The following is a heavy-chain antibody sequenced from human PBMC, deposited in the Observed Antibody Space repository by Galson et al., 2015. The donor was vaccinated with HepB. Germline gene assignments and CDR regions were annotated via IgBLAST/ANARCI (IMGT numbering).Heavy chain of an antibody. CDR1: GFTVSSNY. Sequence: SLRLSCAASGFTVSSNYMSWVRQAPGKGLEWVSVIYSGGSTYYADSVKGRFTISRDNSKNTLYLQMNSLRAEDTAVYYCARATTKYSSSWYTLLYYWGQGTLVTVSS. J-gene: IGHJ4*02. V-gene: IGHV3-53*01. CDR3: ARATTKYSSSWYTLLYY. D-gene: IGHD6-13*01. CDR2: IYSGGST.